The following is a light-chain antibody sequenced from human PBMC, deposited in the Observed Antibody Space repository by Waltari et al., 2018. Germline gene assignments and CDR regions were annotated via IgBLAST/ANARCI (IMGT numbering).Light chain of an antibody. Sequence: DIVMTQSHDSLAVSLGERATIKCKSSQSVLYNSNNKNYLAWYQQKPGQSPKLLIYWASTRESGVPDRFSGSGSGTDFTLTISSLQAEDVAVYYCQQYYTTPLTFGGGTTVEIK. CDR1: QSVLYNSNNKNY. CDR3: QQYYTTPLT. V-gene: IGKV4-1*01. J-gene: IGKJ4*01. CDR2: WAS.